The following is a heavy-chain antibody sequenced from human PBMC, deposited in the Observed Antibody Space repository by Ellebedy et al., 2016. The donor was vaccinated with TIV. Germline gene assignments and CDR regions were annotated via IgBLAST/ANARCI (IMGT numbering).Heavy chain of an antibody. CDR2: ISGSGGST. D-gene: IGHD1-26*01. CDR3: ARGGSGVGAAGDTHAFDI. J-gene: IGHJ3*02. Sequence: GGSLRLXXAASGFTFSSYGMHWVRQAPGKGLEWVSAISGSGGSTYYADSVKGRFTISRDNAKNSLYLQMNSLRAEDTAVYYCARGGSGVGAAGDTHAFDIWGQGTMVTVSS. V-gene: IGHV3-21*01. CDR1: GFTFSSYG.